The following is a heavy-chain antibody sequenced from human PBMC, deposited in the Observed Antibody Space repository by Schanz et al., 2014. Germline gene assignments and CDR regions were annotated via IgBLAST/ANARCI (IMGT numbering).Heavy chain of an antibody. V-gene: IGHV1-46*01. CDR3: ARGSCTASGCYDAFDL. D-gene: IGHD2-2*01. J-gene: IGHJ3*01. CDR2: INPIDGST. Sequence: QVQLVQSGAEVKKPGASVKVSCKASGYTFTSYYMHWVRQAPGQGLEWMGIINPIDGSTTYVWGFHGRLTMTRDTSTTTVYMDLSTLRSEDTAVYYCARGSCTASGCYDAFDLWGQGTLVTVSS. CDR1: GYTFTSYY.